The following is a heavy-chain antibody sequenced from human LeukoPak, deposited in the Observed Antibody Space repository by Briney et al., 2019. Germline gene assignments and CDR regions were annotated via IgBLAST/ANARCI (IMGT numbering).Heavy chain of an antibody. CDR1: GYTFTSYY. CDR2: INPSGGST. Sequence: ASVKVSCKASGYTFTSYYMHWVRQAPGQGLEWMGIINPSGGSTSYAQKFQGRVTMTRDTSTSTVYMELSSLRSEDTAVYYCASSGRGSGSYHLYYYGMDVWGQGTTVTVSS. D-gene: IGHD1-26*01. V-gene: IGHV1-46*01. J-gene: IGHJ6*02. CDR3: ASSGRGSGSYHLYYYGMDV.